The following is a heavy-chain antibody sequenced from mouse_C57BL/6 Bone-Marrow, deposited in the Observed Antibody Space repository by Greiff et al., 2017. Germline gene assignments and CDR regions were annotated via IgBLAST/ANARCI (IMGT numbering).Heavy chain of an antibody. D-gene: IGHD4-1*01. Sequence: QVQLQQSGPELVKPGASVKISCKASGYAFSSSWMNWVKQRPGKGLEWIGRIYPGDGDTNYNGKFKGKATLTADKSSSTAYMQLSSLTSEDSAVYFCARELTGDYWGQGTTLTVSS. CDR3: ARELTGDY. CDR2: IYPGDGDT. J-gene: IGHJ2*01. CDR1: GYAFSSSW. V-gene: IGHV1-82*01.